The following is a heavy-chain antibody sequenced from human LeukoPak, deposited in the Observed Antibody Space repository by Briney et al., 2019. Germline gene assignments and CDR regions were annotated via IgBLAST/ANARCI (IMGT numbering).Heavy chain of an antibody. J-gene: IGHJ4*02. CDR1: GYTFTGYY. CDR3: ARGGPDDFWSGYSIDY. CDR2: INPNSGGT. V-gene: IGHV1-2*02. D-gene: IGHD3-3*01. Sequence: GASVKVSCEASGYTFTGYYMHWVRQAPGQGLEWMGWINPNSGGTNYAQKFQGRVTMTRDTSISTAYMELSRLRSDDTAVYYCARGGPDDFWSGYSIDYWGQGALVTVPS.